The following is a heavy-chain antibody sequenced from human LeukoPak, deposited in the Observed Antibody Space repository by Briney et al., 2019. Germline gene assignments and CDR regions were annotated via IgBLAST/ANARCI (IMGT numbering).Heavy chain of an antibody. J-gene: IGHJ4*02. D-gene: IGHD4-17*01. Sequence: TSETLSLTCTVSGGSIIPYYWSWIRQPPGKGLEWIGYVHYSGSTDYYTSLKSRLTISVDTSKNQFSLKLSSVTAADTAVYYCARLYRPTTVTPYYFDYWGQGTLVTVSS. CDR3: ARLYRPTTVTPYYFDY. CDR1: GGSIIPYY. CDR2: VHYSGST. V-gene: IGHV4-59*08.